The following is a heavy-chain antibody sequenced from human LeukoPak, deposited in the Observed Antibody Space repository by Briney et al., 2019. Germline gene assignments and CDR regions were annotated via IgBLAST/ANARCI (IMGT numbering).Heavy chain of an antibody. CDR1: GFTFSDYY. J-gene: IGHJ5*02. CDR3: ARDGCSSTSCYADWFDP. Sequence: VGSLRLSCAASGFTFSDYYMSWIRQAPGKGLEWVSYISSSSSYTNYADSVKGRFTISRDNAKNSLYLQMNSLRAEDTAVYYCARDGCSSTSCYADWFDPWGQGTLVTVSS. CDR2: ISSSSSYT. D-gene: IGHD2-2*01. V-gene: IGHV3-11*05.